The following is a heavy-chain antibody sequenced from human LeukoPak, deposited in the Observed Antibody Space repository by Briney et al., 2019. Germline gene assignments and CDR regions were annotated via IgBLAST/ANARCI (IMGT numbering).Heavy chain of an antibody. D-gene: IGHD1-1*01. CDR1: GFNFKTYT. Sequence: GGSLRLSCAASGFNFKTYTLTWVRQAPGKRPEWLSSITAGDGATYYADSVRGRFTISRDYSRNTVYLHSSGLRAEDTAVYYCARDRSTDAISEFWGQGTLVAASS. V-gene: IGHV3-23*01. CDR3: ARDRSTDAISEF. CDR2: ITAGDGAT. J-gene: IGHJ4*02.